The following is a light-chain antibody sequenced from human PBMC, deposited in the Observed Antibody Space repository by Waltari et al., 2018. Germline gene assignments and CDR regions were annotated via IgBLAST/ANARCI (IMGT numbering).Light chain of an antibody. Sequence: QSVLTQPPSVSGTPGQRVTISCSGSSSNIGSNYVHWYQHLPGTAPKLLIYRKNQRPSGVPDRFSGSKSGTSAYLAISGLRSEDEADYYCAAWDDSLSGWVFGGGPKLTVL. CDR3: AAWDDSLSGWV. V-gene: IGLV1-47*01. CDR1: SSNIGSNY. CDR2: RKN. J-gene: IGLJ3*02.